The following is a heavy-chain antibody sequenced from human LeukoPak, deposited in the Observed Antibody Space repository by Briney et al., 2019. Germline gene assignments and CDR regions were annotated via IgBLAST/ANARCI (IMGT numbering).Heavy chain of an antibody. CDR1: RFTVSSNY. CDR2: IYSGGST. Sequence: GGSLRLSCAAARFTVSSNYMSWVRQAPGKGLEWVSIIYSGGSTYYADSVKGRFTISRDTAKNTLFLQMNSLRAEDTAVYYCASGDRSGFLPDYWGQGTLVTVSS. V-gene: IGHV3-53*01. D-gene: IGHD3-22*01. CDR3: ASGDRSGFLPDY. J-gene: IGHJ4*02.